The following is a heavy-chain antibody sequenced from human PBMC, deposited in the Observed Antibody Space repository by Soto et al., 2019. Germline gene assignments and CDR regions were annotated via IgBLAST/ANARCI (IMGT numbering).Heavy chain of an antibody. J-gene: IGHJ3*02. CDR3: TTAPQSPPYYDFWSGYYYFAFDI. CDR1: GFTFSNAG. D-gene: IGHD3-3*01. Sequence: PGGSLRLSCAVSGFTFSNAGMSWGRQAPGKGLEGVGGIISKTLGGTTDYAAPVKARFTISRDDSKNTLYPQMNSLKTEDTAVYYCTTAPQSPPYYDFWSGYYYFAFDIWGQGTMVTVSS. V-gene: IGHV3-15*01. CDR2: IISKTLGGTT.